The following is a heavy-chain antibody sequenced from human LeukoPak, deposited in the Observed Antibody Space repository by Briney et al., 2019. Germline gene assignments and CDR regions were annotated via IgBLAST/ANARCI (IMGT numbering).Heavy chain of an antibody. J-gene: IGHJ4*02. CDR1: GFTFSSYW. Sequence: PGRSLRLSCAASGFTFSSYWMHWVRQAPGKGLEWVAVISYDGSNKYYADSVKGRFTISRDNSKNTLYLQMNSLRAEDTAVYYCARSVGSGKNYFDYWGQGTLVTVSS. V-gene: IGHV3-30*03. D-gene: IGHD1-26*01. CDR3: ARSVGSGKNYFDY. CDR2: ISYDGSNK.